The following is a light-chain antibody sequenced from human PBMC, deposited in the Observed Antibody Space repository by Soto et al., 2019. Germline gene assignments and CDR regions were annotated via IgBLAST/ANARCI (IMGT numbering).Light chain of an antibody. Sequence: QSVLTQPASVSGSPGQSITISCTGTSSDVGSYNLVSWYQQHQGKAPKLMIYEGSKRPSGVSNRFSGSKSGNTASLTISGLQAEDEADYYCCSYAGSSTFVFGTGTKLTVL. J-gene: IGLJ1*01. V-gene: IGLV2-23*03. CDR3: CSYAGSSTFV. CDR2: EGS. CDR1: SSDVGSYNL.